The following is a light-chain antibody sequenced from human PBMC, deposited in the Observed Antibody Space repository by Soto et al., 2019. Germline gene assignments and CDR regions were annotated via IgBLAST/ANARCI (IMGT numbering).Light chain of an antibody. J-gene: IGKJ3*01. V-gene: IGKV3-20*01. CDR3: QQYSSSPPEFT. CDR1: QSVGSSY. Sequence: EIVLTQSPGILSVSPGERVTLSCRASQSVGSSYLAWYQQRPGQAPRLLIFGASYRATGIPDRFSGSGSGTDFTLTISRLEPEDFAVYYCQQYSSSPPEFTFGPGTKVDSK. CDR2: GAS.